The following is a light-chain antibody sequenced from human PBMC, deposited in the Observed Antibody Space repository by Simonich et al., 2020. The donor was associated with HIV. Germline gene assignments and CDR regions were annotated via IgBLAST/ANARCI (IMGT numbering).Light chain of an antibody. J-gene: IGKJ3*01. V-gene: IGKV3-15*01. CDR2: GAS. CDR1: QRVSSN. Sequence: EIVLTQSPATLSLSPGERATLSCRASQRVSSNLAWYQQKHGQAPRLLIYGASTRATGIPGRFSGSGSGTEFTLTISSMQSEDFAVYYCQQYDNWPPLFGPGTKVDI. CDR3: QQYDNWPPL.